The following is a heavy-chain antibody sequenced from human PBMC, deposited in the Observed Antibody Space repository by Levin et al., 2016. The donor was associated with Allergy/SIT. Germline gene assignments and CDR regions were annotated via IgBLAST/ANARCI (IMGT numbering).Heavy chain of an antibody. J-gene: IGHJ4*02. Sequence: GESLKISCAASGFTFSSYAMRWVRQAPGRGLEWVSTVSGSGGSIYYADSVKGRFTISRDNSKNRLYLQMNSLRAEDTAVYYCAKDARPIAVAGTVDYWGQGTLVTVSS. CDR2: VSGSGGSI. D-gene: IGHD6-19*01. CDR1: GFTFSSYA. V-gene: IGHV3-23*01. CDR3: AKDARPIAVAGTVDY.